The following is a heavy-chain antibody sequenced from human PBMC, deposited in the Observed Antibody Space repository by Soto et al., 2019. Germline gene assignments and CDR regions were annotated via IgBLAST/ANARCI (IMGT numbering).Heavy chain of an antibody. J-gene: IGHJ4*02. V-gene: IGHV3-9*01. Sequence: EVQLVESGGGLVQPGRSLRLSCAASGFTFEDYAMHWVRQAPGKGLEWVSGISWDSGSIGYADSVKGRFTISRDNAKNSLDLQMNSLRAEDTALYYCVKGLPDFWSGYYIFDYWGRGTLVTVSS. CDR1: GFTFEDYA. D-gene: IGHD3-3*01. CDR3: VKGLPDFWSGYYIFDY. CDR2: ISWDSGSI.